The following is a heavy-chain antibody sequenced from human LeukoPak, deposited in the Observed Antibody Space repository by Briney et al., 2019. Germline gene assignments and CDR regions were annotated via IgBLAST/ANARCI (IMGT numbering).Heavy chain of an antibody. Sequence: GGSLRLSCAASGFTFSSYWMSWVRQAPGKGLEWVAHIKQDGSEKYYVDSVKGRFTISRDNAKNSLYLQMNSLRAEDTAVYYCARSSGYYRPYFDYWGQGTLVTVSS. CDR3: ARSSGYYRPYFDY. V-gene: IGHV3-7*01. CDR2: IKQDGSEK. D-gene: IGHD3-22*01. CDR1: GFTFSSYW. J-gene: IGHJ4*02.